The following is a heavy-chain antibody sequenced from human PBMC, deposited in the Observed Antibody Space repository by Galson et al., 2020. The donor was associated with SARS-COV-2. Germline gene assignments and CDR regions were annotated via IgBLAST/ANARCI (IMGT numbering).Heavy chain of an antibody. CDR3: ARVTRPTFYYYYYYMDV. V-gene: IGHV1-18*01. Sequence: ASVKVSCKASGYTFTSYGISWVRQAPGQGLEWMGWISAYNGNTNYAQKLQGRVTMTTDTSTSTAYMELRSLRSDDTAVYYCARVTRPTFYYYYYYMDVWGKGTTVTVSS. CDR2: ISAYNGNT. J-gene: IGHJ6*03. CDR1: GYTFTSYG.